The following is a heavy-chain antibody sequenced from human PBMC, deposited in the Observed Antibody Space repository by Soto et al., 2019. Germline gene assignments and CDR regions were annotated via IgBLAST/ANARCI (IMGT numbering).Heavy chain of an antibody. CDR2: NYHSGTT. J-gene: IGHJ4*02. D-gene: IGHD5-12*01. V-gene: IGHV4-59*01. Sequence: SETLSLTCAVSGVTISTYYWSWIRQPPGKGLEWIGYNYHSGTTNYNPSLKSRVTISVDTSKNQFSLRLTSVTAADTAIYYCVTEEYIGYGHAIDHWGQGILVSVSS. CDR3: VTEEYIGYGHAIDH. CDR1: GVTISTYY.